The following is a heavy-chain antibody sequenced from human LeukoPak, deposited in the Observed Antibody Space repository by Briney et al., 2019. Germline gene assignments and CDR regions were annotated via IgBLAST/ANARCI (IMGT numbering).Heavy chain of an antibody. CDR2: IYHSGST. CDR1: GGSISSSNW. V-gene: IGHV4-4*02. CDR3: ARVQKTWFGELSEFDP. J-gene: IGHJ5*02. D-gene: IGHD3-10*01. Sequence: PSGTLSLTCAVSGGSISSSNWWGWVRQPPGKGLEWIGEIYHSGSTNYNPSLKSRVTISVDKSKNQFSLKLSSVTAADTAVYYCARVQKTWFGELSEFDPWGQGTLVTVSS.